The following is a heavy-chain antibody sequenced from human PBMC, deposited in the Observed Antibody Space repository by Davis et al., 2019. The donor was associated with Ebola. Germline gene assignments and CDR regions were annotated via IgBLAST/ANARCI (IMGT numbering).Heavy chain of an antibody. Sequence: GESLKISCAASGFTFDAYTMYWVRQAPGKGLAWVSLISWDVGSTYHADSVRGRFTISRDNSKKSLYLQMNSLKTEDTALYYCAKAVRPGYCISTSCQIGFDCWGQGTLVTVSS. D-gene: IGHD2-2*01. V-gene: IGHV3-43*01. J-gene: IGHJ4*02. CDR3: AKAVRPGYCISTSCQIGFDC. CDR1: GFTFDAYT. CDR2: ISWDVGST.